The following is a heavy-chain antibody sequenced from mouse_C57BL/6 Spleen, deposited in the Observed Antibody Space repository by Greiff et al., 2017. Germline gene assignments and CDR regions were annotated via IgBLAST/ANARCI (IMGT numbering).Heavy chain of an antibody. V-gene: IGHV10-1*01. CDR3: VRHPYDHDLGAMDY. D-gene: IGHD2-4*01. J-gene: IGHJ4*01. CDR2: IRSKSNNYAT. CDR1: GFSFNTYA. Sequence: EVQGVESGGGLVQPKGSLKLSCAASGFSFNTYAMNWVRQAPGKGLEWVARIRSKSNNYATYYADSVKDRFTISRDDSESMLYLQMNNLKTEDTAMYYCVRHPYDHDLGAMDYWGQGTSVTVSS.